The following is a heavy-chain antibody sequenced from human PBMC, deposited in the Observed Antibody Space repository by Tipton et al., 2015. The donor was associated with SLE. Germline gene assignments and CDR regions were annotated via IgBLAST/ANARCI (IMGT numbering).Heavy chain of an antibody. CDR1: GFSFGDYA. CDR3: DRGSCDSSGYDAFNI. CDR2: IRNKAYGETT. J-gene: IGHJ3*02. Sequence: RSLRLSCTASGFSFGDYAMSWVRQAPGRGLEWVGFIRNKAYGETTEYAASVRGRFTISKAGSKSIAHLQMNSLKTEDSAVYYCDRGSCDSSGYDAFNIWGQGTMVTVSS. V-gene: IGHV3-49*04. D-gene: IGHD3-22*01.